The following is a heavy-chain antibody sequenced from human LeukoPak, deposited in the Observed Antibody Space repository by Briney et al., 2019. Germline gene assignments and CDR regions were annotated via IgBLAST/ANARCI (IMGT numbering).Heavy chain of an antibody. D-gene: IGHD2-15*01. CDR2: IYYSGNT. J-gene: IGHJ4*02. CDR1: GGSISSSSHY. V-gene: IGHV4-39*01. Sequence: SETLSLTCTVSGGSISSSSHYWGWIRQPPGKGLEWIGSIYYSGNTYYNPSLKSRVTISVDTSKNHFSLEVSSVTAAGTAVYYCARHENIVVVVAATGFDYWGQGTLVTVSS. CDR3: ARHENIVVVVAATGFDY.